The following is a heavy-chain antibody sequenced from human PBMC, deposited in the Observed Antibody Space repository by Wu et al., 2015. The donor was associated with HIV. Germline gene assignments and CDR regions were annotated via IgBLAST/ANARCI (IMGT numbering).Heavy chain of an antibody. J-gene: IGHJ4*02. CDR3: AGLRLGEFSLAY. CDR2: ISPYKSNT. V-gene: IGHV1-18*04. CDR1: GYTFTSYY. D-gene: IGHD3-16*02. Sequence: QVQLVQSGAEVKKPGASVKVSCKASGYTFTSYYIHWVRQAPGQGLEWMGWISPYKSNTNSAQKFQGRVTMTTDTSTNTAYMELWSLRPDDTAVYYCAGLRLGEFSLAYWGQGTLVTVSS.